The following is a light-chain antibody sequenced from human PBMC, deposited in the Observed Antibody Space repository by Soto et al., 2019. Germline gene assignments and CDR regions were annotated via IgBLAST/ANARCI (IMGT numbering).Light chain of an antibody. Sequence: IQMTQSPSSLSASVGDRVTITCRASQGIRNDLGWYQQKPGRAPKLLIFGASTLQSGVPSRFSGSGSGTDFTLTISSLQPDDFATYYCQQYNSYSGTFGQGTKVDIK. J-gene: IGKJ1*01. CDR3: QQYNSYSGT. CDR2: GAS. CDR1: QGIRND. V-gene: IGKV1-17*01.